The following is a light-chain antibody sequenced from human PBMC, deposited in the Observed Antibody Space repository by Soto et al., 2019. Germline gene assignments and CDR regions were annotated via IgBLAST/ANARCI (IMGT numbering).Light chain of an antibody. CDR3: QQYKSWPYT. V-gene: IGKV3-20*01. CDR2: AAS. J-gene: IGKJ5*01. Sequence: EMVLTQSPGTLSLSPGERATLSCRASQPIISNFLAWYQQKPGQAPRLLIYAASTRDTGIPDRFNGSGSGTDFALTITGLQSEDFAVYYCQQYKSWPYTFGQGTRLEI. CDR1: QPIISNF.